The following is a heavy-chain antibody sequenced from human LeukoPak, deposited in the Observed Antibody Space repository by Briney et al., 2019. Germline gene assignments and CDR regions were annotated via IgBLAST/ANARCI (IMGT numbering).Heavy chain of an antibody. CDR3: ARDPGYYDTSGYPAYFDY. Sequence: SETLSLTCTVSGYSISSGYYWGWVRQPPGKGLEWIGTVFRSGSTYSNPSLKSRLTISVDTSKNQFSLKLSSVTAADTAVYYCARDPGYYDTSGYPAYFDYWGQGTLVTVSS. CDR1: GYSISSGYY. D-gene: IGHD3-22*01. J-gene: IGHJ4*02. CDR2: VFRSGST. V-gene: IGHV4-38-2*02.